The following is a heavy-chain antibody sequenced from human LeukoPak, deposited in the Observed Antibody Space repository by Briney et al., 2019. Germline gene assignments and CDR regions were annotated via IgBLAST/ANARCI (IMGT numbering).Heavy chain of an antibody. CDR1: GFTFSNYG. V-gene: IGHV3-30*18. CDR3: AKGFLGRYCSSTSCYDVFDI. D-gene: IGHD2-2*01. Sequence: PGGSLRLSCAASGFTFSNYGMNWVRQAPGKGLEWVAVISYAGINENSADSVKGRFTISRDNSKSTLYLQMNSLRAEDTAVYYCAKGFLGRYCSSTSCYDVFDIWGQGTMVTVSS. J-gene: IGHJ3*02. CDR2: ISYAGINE.